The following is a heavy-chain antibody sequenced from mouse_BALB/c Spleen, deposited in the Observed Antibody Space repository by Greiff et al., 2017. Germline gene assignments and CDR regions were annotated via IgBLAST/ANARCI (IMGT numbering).Heavy chain of an antibody. J-gene: IGHJ2*01. V-gene: IGHV5-6-5*01. CDR2: ISSGGST. D-gene: IGHD1-1*01. Sequence: EVHLVESGGGLVKPGGSLKLSCAASGFTFSSYAMSWVRQTPEKRLEWVASISSGGSTYYPDSVKGRFTISRDNARNILYLQMSSLRSEDTAMYYCAREVYGSSYFDYWGQGTTLTVSS. CDR1: GFTFSSYA. CDR3: AREVYGSSYFDY.